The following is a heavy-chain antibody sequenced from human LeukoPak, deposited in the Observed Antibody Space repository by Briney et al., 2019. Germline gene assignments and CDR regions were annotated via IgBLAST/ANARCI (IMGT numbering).Heavy chain of an antibody. D-gene: IGHD5-24*01. CDR2: IWYDGSNK. CDR1: GFTFSSYG. J-gene: IGHJ4*02. CDR3: AKDAGDGYNYLDY. V-gene: IGHV3-33*06. Sequence: GGSLRLSCAASGFTFSSYGMHWVRQAPGKGLEGVAVIWYDGSNKYYADSVKGRFTISRDNSKNTLYLQMNSLRAEDTAVYYCAKDAGDGYNYLDYWGQGTLVTVSS.